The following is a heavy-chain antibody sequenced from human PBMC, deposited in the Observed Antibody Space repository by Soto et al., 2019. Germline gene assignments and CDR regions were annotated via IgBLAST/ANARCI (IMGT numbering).Heavy chain of an antibody. CDR1: GGTFSSYA. CDR3: ARSNCSSTSCFGGGMDV. Sequence: QVQLVQSGAEVKKPGSSVKVSCKASGGTFSSYAISWVRQAPGQGLEWTGGIIPIFGTAKYAQKFQGRVTITADEATSTAYMELSSLRSEDTAVYYCARSNCSSTSCFGGGMDVWGQGTTVTVSS. D-gene: IGHD2-2*01. J-gene: IGHJ6*02. V-gene: IGHV1-69*01. CDR2: IIPIFGTA.